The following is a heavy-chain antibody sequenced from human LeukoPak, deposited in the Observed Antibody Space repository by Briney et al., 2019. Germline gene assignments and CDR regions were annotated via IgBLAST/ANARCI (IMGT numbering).Heavy chain of an antibody. D-gene: IGHD6-13*01. V-gene: IGHV3-72*01. CDR2: TRNKANSYTT. Sequence: PGGSLRLSCAASGFTLSDHYMDWVRQAPGKGLEWVGRTRNKANSYTTEYAASVKGRFTISRDDSKNSLYLQMNSLKTEDTAVYYCASSSWSKDNWFDPWGQGTLVTVSS. CDR3: ASSSWSKDNWFDP. CDR1: GFTLSDHY. J-gene: IGHJ5*02.